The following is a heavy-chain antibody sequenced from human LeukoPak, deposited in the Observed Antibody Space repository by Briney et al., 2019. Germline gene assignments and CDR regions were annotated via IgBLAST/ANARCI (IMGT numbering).Heavy chain of an antibody. V-gene: IGHV4-38-2*02. J-gene: IGHJ4*02. CDR2: IYHSEST. CDR1: GYSISSGYY. Sequence: SETLSLTCTVSGYSISSGYYWGWIRQPPGKGLEWIGSIYHSESTYYNPSLKSRVTISVDTSKNQFSLKLSSVTAADTAVYYCARELAGGIAVAGNFDYWGQGTLVTVSS. CDR3: ARELAGGIAVAGNFDY. D-gene: IGHD6-19*01.